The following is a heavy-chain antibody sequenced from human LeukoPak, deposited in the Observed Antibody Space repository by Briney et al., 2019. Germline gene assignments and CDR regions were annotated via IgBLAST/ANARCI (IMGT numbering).Heavy chain of an antibody. J-gene: IGHJ4*02. CDR1: GFTFSDHY. CDR3: ARVAYDSSGYYVDY. CDR2: TSSSGSTI. D-gene: IGHD3-22*01. V-gene: IGHV3-11*01. Sequence: GGSLRLSCAASGFTFSDHYMSWIRQAPGKGLEWVSYTSSSGSTIYYADSVKGRFTISRDNAKNSLYLQMNSLRAEDTAVYYCARVAYDSSGYYVDYWGQGTLVTVSS.